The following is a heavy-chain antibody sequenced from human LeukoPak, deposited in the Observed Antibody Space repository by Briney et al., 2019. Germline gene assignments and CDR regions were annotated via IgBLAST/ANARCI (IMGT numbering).Heavy chain of an antibody. CDR2: IYYSGST. J-gene: IGHJ3*02. CDR1: GGSISSGGYY. V-gene: IGHV4-31*03. CDR3: ARDLLAWAFDI. Sequence: KASETLSLTCTVSGGSISSGGYYWSWIRQHPGKGLEWTGYIYYSGSTYYNPSLKSRVTISVDTSKNQFSLKLSSVTAADTAVYYCARDLLAWAFDIWGQGTMVTVSS.